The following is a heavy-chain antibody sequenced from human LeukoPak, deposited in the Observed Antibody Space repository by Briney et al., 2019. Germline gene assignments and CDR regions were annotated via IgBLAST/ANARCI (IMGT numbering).Heavy chain of an antibody. CDR3: TTDIVVVVAATAFDY. D-gene: IGHD2-15*01. Sequence: GGSLRLSCAASGFTVSSNYMSWVRQAPGKGLEWISVIYSGGSTYYADSVKGRFTISRDNSKNTLYLQMNSLKTEDTAVYYCTTDIVVVVAATAFDYWGQGTLVTVSS. CDR2: IYSGGST. CDR1: GFTVSSNY. J-gene: IGHJ4*02. V-gene: IGHV3-53*01.